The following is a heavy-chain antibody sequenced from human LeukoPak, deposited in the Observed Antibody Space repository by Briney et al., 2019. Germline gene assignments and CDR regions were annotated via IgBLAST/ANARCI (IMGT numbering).Heavy chain of an antibody. Sequence: SETLSLIFTVSDDSIPSSTNYCGWIRQPPGKGLEWIGSIYHTGNTYYNSSLQSRVTLSVDTSKNQFSLKLTSVTAADTAVYYCAPEDYNDFNSFDFWGQGTLVTVSS. V-gene: IGHV4-39*01. D-gene: IGHD3-22*01. CDR2: IYHTGNT. J-gene: IGHJ4*02. CDR1: DDSIPSSTNY. CDR3: APEDYNDFNSFDF.